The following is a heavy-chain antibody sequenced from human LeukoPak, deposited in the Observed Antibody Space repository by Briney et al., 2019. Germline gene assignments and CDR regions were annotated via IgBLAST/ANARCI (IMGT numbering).Heavy chain of an antibody. CDR3: ARVYDPKQWPQGAFDI. V-gene: IGHV1-46*01. D-gene: IGHD6-19*01. Sequence: GASVKVSCKASGYTFTSYHMHWVRQAPGQGLEWMGIINPSGGSTSYAQKFQGRVSMTRDTSTSTVYMELSSLRSEDTAVYYCARVYDPKQWPQGAFDIWGQGTMVTVSS. J-gene: IGHJ3*02. CDR2: INPSGGST. CDR1: GYTFTSYH.